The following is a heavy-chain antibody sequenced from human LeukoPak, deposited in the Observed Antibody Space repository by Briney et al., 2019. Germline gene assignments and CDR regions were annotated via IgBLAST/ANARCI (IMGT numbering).Heavy chain of an antibody. D-gene: IGHD2-2*01. J-gene: IGHJ6*02. CDR1: GFTFSSYA. Sequence: PGGSLRLSCAASGFTFSSYAMSWVRQAPGKGLEWVANIKQDGSEKYYVDSVKGRFTISRDNAKNSLYLQVNSLRAEDTAVYYCARRQLHGTYYYYGMDVWGQGTTVTVSS. V-gene: IGHV3-7*01. CDR3: ARRQLHGTYYYYGMDV. CDR2: IKQDGSEK.